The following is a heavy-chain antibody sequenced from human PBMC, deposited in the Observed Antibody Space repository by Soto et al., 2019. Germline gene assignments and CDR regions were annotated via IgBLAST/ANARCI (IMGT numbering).Heavy chain of an antibody. CDR1: GYTFTIYG. J-gene: IGHJ6*02. CDR3: ARALGYSGYAGMDV. CDR2: ISPDNGNT. Sequence: QVQLVQSGGEVKKPGASVKVSCKASGYTFTIYGINWVRQAPGQGLEWMGWISPDNGNTNYAQKLQGRVTMTTDTSTSTAYMELRSLRSDDTAVYYCARALGYSGYAGMDVWGQWTTVTVSS. V-gene: IGHV1-18*01. D-gene: IGHD5-12*01.